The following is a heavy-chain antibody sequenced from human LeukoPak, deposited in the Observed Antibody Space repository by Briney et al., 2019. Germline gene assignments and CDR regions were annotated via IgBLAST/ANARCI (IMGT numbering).Heavy chain of an antibody. Sequence: SVKVSCKASGGTFSSYAISWVRQAPGQGLEWMGGIIPIFGTANYAQKFQGRVTITADESTSTAYMELSSLRSEDTAVYYCARDRGSYYDSSGYYYGYWGQGTLVTVSS. CDR1: GGTFSSYA. J-gene: IGHJ4*02. V-gene: IGHV1-69*13. CDR3: ARDRGSYYDSSGYYYGY. D-gene: IGHD3-22*01. CDR2: IIPIFGTA.